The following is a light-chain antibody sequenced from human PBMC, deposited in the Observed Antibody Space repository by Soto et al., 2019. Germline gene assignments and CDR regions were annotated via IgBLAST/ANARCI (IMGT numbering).Light chain of an antibody. CDR1: SSDVGAYIY. CDR2: DVS. V-gene: IGLV2-14*03. J-gene: IGLJ1*01. CDR3: SSYTSSSTEV. Sequence: QSALTQPASVSGSPGQSIAISCTGTSSDVGAYIYVSWYQHHPGKALKLILYDVSARPSGVSDRFSGSKSGNTASLTISGLQPEDEADYYCSSYTSSSTEVFGTGTKLTVL.